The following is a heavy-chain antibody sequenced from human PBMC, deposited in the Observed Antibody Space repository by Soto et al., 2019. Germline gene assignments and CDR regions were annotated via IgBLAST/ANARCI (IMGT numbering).Heavy chain of an antibody. Sequence: AGQVPYKASAGTFSSHAISWVREAAGQGLEWMGGVIPIFGTANYAQKFKGRVTITADESTSTAYMELSSLRSEDTAVYYCARAPRNYYDSSGYGSGYAFDIWGQGTMVTVSS. CDR3: ARAPRNYYDSSGYGSGYAFDI. J-gene: IGHJ3*02. CDR2: VIPIFGTA. CDR1: AGTFSSHA. V-gene: IGHV1-69*13. D-gene: IGHD3-22*01.